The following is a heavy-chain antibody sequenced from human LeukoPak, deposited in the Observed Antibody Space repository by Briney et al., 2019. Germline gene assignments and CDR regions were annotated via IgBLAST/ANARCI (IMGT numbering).Heavy chain of an antibody. Sequence: ASVKVSCKASGYTFTSYGISWVRQAPGQGLEWMGWISAYNGNTNYAQKLQGRVTMTTDTSTSTAYMELRSLRSDHTAVYYCAVGEVVVVPAAITYYYGMDVWGRGTTVTVSS. CDR1: GYTFTSYG. CDR3: AVGEVVVVPAAITYYYGMDV. D-gene: IGHD2-2*01. J-gene: IGHJ6*02. V-gene: IGHV1-18*01. CDR2: ISAYNGNT.